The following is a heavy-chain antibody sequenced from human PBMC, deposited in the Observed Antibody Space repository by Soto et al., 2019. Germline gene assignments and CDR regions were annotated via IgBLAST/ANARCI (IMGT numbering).Heavy chain of an antibody. CDR3: ASNPHGSYYEPPGFDY. J-gene: IGHJ4*02. Sequence: AISGSGGSTYYADSVKGRFTISRDNSKNTLYLQMNSLRAEDTAVYYCASNPHGSYYEPPGFDYWGQGTLVTVSS. CDR2: ISGSGGST. V-gene: IGHV3-23*01. D-gene: IGHD1-26*01.